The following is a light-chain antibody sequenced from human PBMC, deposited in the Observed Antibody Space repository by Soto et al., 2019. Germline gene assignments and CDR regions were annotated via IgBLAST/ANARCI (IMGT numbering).Light chain of an antibody. V-gene: IGLV6-57*04. Sequence: NFMLTQPHSVSESPGKTVSISCTRSSGRIASNYVQWYQQRPGSAPTTVIYEDNQRPSGVPDRFSGSTDGSSNSASLTISGLQNEDEADYYCQSYDSSTVVFGGGTKVTVL. J-gene: IGLJ2*01. CDR3: QSYDSSTVV. CDR2: EDN. CDR1: SGRIASNY.